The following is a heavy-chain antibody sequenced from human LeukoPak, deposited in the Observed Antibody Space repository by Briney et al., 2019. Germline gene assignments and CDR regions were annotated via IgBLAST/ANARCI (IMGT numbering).Heavy chain of an antibody. CDR3: ARVGLNYYSAVAAYYFDY. CDR2: IRHDGSNK. J-gene: IGHJ4*02. CDR1: GFTFRSYG. D-gene: IGHD6-19*01. V-gene: IGHV3-30*02. Sequence: SGGSLRLPCEASGFTFRSYGMHWVRQAPGKGLEWVAFIRHDGSNKYYADSVKGRFTISRDNAKNTLYLQMNSLRAEDTAVYYCARVGLNYYSAVAAYYFDYWGQGTLVTVSS.